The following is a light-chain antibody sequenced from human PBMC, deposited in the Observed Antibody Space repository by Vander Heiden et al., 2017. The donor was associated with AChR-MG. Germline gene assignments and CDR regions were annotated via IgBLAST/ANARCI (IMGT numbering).Light chain of an antibody. CDR1: QSVLYNYNNKNF. V-gene: IGKV4-1*01. CDR3: QQYYNTPFT. Sequence: DIFMTQSPRSLAVSLCERAAITCKSSQSVLYNYNNKNFLAWYQQKPGQPPKLLISWASNRASGVPDRFSGSGSGTDFTLTISSLQAEDVAIYYCQQYYNTPFTFGPGTKVDIK. CDR2: WAS. J-gene: IGKJ3*01.